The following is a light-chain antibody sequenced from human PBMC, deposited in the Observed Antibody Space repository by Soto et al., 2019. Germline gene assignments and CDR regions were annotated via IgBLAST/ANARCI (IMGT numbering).Light chain of an antibody. Sequence: QSVLTQPASVSGSPGQSITISCTGTNSDVGGYNFVSWYQQHPGKAPKLIIFDVTYRPSGVSSRFSGSKSGNTASLTISGLQAEDEALYYCSSYTSGSTLAVFGGGTQLTVL. J-gene: IGLJ2*01. V-gene: IGLV2-14*01. CDR2: DVT. CDR3: SSYTSGSTLAV. CDR1: NSDVGGYNF.